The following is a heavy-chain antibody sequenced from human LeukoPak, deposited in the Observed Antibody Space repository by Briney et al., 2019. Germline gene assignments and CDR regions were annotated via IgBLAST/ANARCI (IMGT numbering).Heavy chain of an antibody. Sequence: GGSLRLSCAASGFTFDDYGMNWVRQAPGKGLEWVSGINWNGGSTGYADSVKGRFTISRDNAKNSLSLQMNSLRAEDTALYYCARYSSGLYYFYMDVWGKGTTVTVSS. J-gene: IGHJ6*03. CDR3: ARYSSGLYYFYMDV. CDR1: GFTFDDYG. V-gene: IGHV3-20*04. CDR2: INWNGGST. D-gene: IGHD6-19*01.